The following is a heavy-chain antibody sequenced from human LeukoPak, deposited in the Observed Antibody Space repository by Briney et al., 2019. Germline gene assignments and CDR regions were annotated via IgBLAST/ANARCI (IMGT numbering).Heavy chain of an antibody. Sequence: GGSLRLSCAASGFTFDDYAMPWVRQAPGKGLEWVSGISWNSGSIGYADSVKGRFTISRDNAKNSLYLQMNSLRAEDTALYYCAKVRVGATYFDYWGQGTLVTVSS. CDR2: ISWNSGSI. V-gene: IGHV3-9*01. D-gene: IGHD1-26*01. CDR1: GFTFDDYA. CDR3: AKVRVGATYFDY. J-gene: IGHJ4*02.